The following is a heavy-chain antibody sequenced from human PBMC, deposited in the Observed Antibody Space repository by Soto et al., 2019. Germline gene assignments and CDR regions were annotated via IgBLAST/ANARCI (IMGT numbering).Heavy chain of an antibody. J-gene: IGHJ6*02. CDR1: GYTFSNYY. D-gene: IGHD3-10*01. CDR2: INPSGGAT. Sequence: ASVKVSCKASGYTFSNYYMHWVRQAPGQGLEWMGIINPSGGATTYAQKLQGRVTMTRDTSTSTVYMELNSLRSEDTAVYYCARERSPLWFGEFDYQYYAMDVWGQGTTVTVSS. CDR3: ARERSPLWFGEFDYQYYAMDV. V-gene: IGHV1-46*03.